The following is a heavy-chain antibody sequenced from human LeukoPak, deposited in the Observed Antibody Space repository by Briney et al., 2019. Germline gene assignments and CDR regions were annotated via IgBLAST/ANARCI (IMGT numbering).Heavy chain of an antibody. CDR2: IYTSGST. Sequence: PSETLSLTCTVSGGSISSYYWSWIRQPSGKGLEWIGRIYTSGSTNYNPSPKSRVTMSVDTSKNQFSLKLSSVTAADTAVYYCAVGYSSSWYTYWGQGTLVTVSS. V-gene: IGHV4-4*07. J-gene: IGHJ4*02. CDR1: GGSISSYY. D-gene: IGHD6-13*01. CDR3: AVGYSSSWYTY.